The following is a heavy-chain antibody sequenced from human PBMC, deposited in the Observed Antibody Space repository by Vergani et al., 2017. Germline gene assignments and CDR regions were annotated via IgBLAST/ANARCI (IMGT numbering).Heavy chain of an antibody. V-gene: IGHV1-46*01. CDR2: INPSGGST. CDR3: ARSMYVDRAAGGWFDP. Sequence: QVQLVQSGAEVKKPGASVKVSCKASGYTFTSYYMHWVRQAPGQGLEWMGIINPSGGSTSYAQKFQGRVTMTRDTSTSTVYMELSSLRAEDTAVYYCARSMYVDRAAGGWFDPWGQGTLVTVSS. CDR1: GYTFTSYY. J-gene: IGHJ5*02. D-gene: IGHD6-13*01.